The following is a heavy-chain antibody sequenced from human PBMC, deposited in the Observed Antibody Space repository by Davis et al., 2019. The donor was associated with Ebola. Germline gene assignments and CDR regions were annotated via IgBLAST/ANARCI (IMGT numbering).Heavy chain of an antibody. J-gene: IGHJ4*02. CDR2: ISYDGSNK. CDR1: GFTFSSYG. D-gene: IGHD6-19*01. CDR3: AKGGQWLVSKLDY. Sequence: GESLKISCAASGFTFSSYGMHWVRQAPGKGLEWVAVISYDGSNKYYADSVKGRFTISRDNSKNTLYLQMNSLRAEDTAVYYCAKGGQWLVSKLDYWGQGTLVTVSS. V-gene: IGHV3-30*18.